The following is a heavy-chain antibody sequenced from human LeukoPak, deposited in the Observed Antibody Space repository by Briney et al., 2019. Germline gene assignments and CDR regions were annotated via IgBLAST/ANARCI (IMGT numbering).Heavy chain of an antibody. D-gene: IGHD5-18*01. Sequence: PGGSLRLSCAASGFTFSSYSMNWVRQAPGKGLEWVSSISSSSSYIYYADSVKGRFTISRDNAKNSLYLQMNSLRAEDTAVYYCARLVWIPYYYGMDVWGQGTTVTVSS. V-gene: IGHV3-21*01. CDR2: ISSSSSYI. CDR1: GFTFSSYS. CDR3: ARLVWIPYYYGMDV. J-gene: IGHJ6*02.